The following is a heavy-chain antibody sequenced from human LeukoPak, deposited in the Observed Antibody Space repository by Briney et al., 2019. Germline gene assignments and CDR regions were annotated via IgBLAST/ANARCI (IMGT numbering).Heavy chain of an antibody. V-gene: IGHV5-51*01. CDR2: IYAADSDT. Sequence: GESLKISCKGSGYIFSNYWIGWVRPLPGKGLDWMGNIYAADSDTKYSPSFQGQVTISADKSINTAYLQWSSLKASDTAMYYCASLSYYGSWSGFDYWGQGTLVTVSS. D-gene: IGHD3-3*01. CDR1: GYIFSNYW. CDR3: ASLSYYGSWSGFDY. J-gene: IGHJ4*02.